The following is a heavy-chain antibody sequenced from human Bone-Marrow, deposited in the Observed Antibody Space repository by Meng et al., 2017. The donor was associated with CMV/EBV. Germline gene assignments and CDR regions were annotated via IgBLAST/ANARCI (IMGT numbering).Heavy chain of an antibody. V-gene: IGHV3-48*04. Sequence: ETLSLTCAASGFTFSSYSMNWVRQAPGKGLEWVSYISSSSSTIYYADSVKGRFTISRDNAKNSLYLQMNSLRAEDTAVYYCARVEWGGYPYYYYYYGMDVWGQGTTVTVSS. D-gene: IGHD3-3*01. CDR1: GFTFSSYS. CDR2: ISSSSSTI. CDR3: ARVEWGGYPYYYYYYGMDV. J-gene: IGHJ6*02.